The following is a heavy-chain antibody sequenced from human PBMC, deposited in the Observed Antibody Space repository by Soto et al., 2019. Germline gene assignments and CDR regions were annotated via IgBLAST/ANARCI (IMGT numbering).Heavy chain of an antibody. Sequence: QLLESGGGLVQPGGSLRLSCEASGFTFSSYSMNWVRQAPGKGLEWVSSISSSSSYIYYADSVKGRFTISRDNAKNSLYLQMNSLRAEDTAVYYCAREVKEYCSGGSCYFGNWFDPWGQGTLVTVSS. J-gene: IGHJ5*02. V-gene: IGHV3-21*02. CDR2: ISSSSSYI. CDR1: GFTFSSYS. D-gene: IGHD2-15*01. CDR3: AREVKEYCSGGSCYFGNWFDP.